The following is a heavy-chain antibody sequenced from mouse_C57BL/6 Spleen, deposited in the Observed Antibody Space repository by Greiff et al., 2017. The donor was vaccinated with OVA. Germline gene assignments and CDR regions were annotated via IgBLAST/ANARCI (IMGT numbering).Heavy chain of an antibody. CDR3: ARVTSNYVAMDY. Sequence: QVQLQQSGAELARPGASVKMSCKASGYTFTSYTMHWVKQRPGQGLEWIGYINPSSGYTKYNQKFKDKATLTADKSSSTAYMQLSSLTSEDSAVYYCARVTSNYVAMDYWGQGTSVTVSS. J-gene: IGHJ4*01. V-gene: IGHV1-4*01. CDR2: INPSSGYT. D-gene: IGHD2-5*01. CDR1: GYTFTSYT.